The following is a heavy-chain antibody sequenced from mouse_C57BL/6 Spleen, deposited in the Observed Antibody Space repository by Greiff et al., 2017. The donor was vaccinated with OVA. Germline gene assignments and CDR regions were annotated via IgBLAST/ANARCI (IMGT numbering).Heavy chain of an antibody. V-gene: IGHV1-55*01. CDR1: GYTFTSYW. D-gene: IGHD2-1*01. CDR3: ARGENYGNSWFAY. Sequence: VQLQQPGAELVKPGASVKMSCKASGYTFTSYWITWVKQRPGQGLEWIGDIYPGSGSTNYNEKFKSKATLTVDTSYSTAYMQLSSLTSEDSAVYYCARGENYGNSWFAYWGQGTLVTVSA. J-gene: IGHJ3*01. CDR2: IYPGSGST.